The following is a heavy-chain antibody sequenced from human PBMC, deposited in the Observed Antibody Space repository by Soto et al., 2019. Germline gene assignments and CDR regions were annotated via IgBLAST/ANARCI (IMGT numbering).Heavy chain of an antibody. CDR3: ARAGLQDYYDSSGYSLDY. D-gene: IGHD3-22*01. CDR2: IYPGDSDT. J-gene: IGHJ4*02. Sequence: EWMGIIYPGDSDTRYSPSFQGQVTISADKSISTAYLQWSSLKASDTAMYYCARAGLQDYYDSSGYSLDYWGQGTLVTVSS. V-gene: IGHV5-51*01.